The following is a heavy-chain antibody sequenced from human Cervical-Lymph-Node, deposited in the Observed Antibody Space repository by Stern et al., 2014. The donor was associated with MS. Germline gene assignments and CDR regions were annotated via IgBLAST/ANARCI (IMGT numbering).Heavy chain of an antibody. Sequence: QVQLVQSGAEVRKPGSSVKVSCKASGGTFSRYGISWVRQAPGQGLEWMGGIIPVVGTADYAEQFQGRVTITADGSTSTAYMELSSLTSADTAVYYCARGPYNRDFFKYWGQGTLVTVSS. V-gene: IGHV1-69*01. CDR2: IIPVVGTA. D-gene: IGHD1-1*01. CDR1: GGTFSRYG. J-gene: IGHJ4*02. CDR3: ARGPYNRDFFKY.